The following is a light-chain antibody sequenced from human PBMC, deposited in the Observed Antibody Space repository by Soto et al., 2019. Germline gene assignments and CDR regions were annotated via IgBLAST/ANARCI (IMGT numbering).Light chain of an antibody. V-gene: IGKV3-11*01. CDR3: QQRNNWPGT. Sequence: VWISSPAALALSPGARATLSCRASQSIINNLAWYQQKPGQVPRLLIYGASSWATGIPERFSGSGSGTDFTLTISSLEPEDFATYYCQQRNNWPGTFGPGTKVDIK. CDR2: GAS. J-gene: IGKJ3*01. CDR1: QSIINN.